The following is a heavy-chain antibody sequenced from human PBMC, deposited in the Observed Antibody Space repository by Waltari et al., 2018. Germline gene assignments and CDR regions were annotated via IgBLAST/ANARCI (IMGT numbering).Heavy chain of an antibody. Sequence: QVQLVQSGAEVKKPGASVKVSCKASGYTFTGYYMPWVRQAPGQGLEWMGWINPNSGGTNYAQKFQGRVTMTRDTSISTAYMELSRLRSDDTAVYYCARDVDSSRWGDCAFDIWGQGTMVTVSS. D-gene: IGHD2-21*02. J-gene: IGHJ3*02. V-gene: IGHV1-2*02. CDR3: ARDVDSSRWGDCAFDI. CDR2: INPNSGGT. CDR1: GYTFTGYY.